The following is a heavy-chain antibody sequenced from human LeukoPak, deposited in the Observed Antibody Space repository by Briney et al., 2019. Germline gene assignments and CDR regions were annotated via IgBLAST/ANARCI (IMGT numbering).Heavy chain of an antibody. J-gene: IGHJ6*04. CDR3: AELGITMIGGV. V-gene: IGHV3-30*02. Sequence: GGSLRLSCAASGFTFSSYGMHWVRQAPGKGLEWVAFIRSDGSNKYYADSVKGRFTISRDNAKNSLYLQMNSLRAEDTAVYYCAELGITMIGGVWGKGTTVTISS. D-gene: IGHD3-10*02. CDR2: IRSDGSNK. CDR1: GFTFSSYG.